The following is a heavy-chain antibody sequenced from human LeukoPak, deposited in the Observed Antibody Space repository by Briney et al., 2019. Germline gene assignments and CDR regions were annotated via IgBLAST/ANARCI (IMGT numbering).Heavy chain of an antibody. D-gene: IGHD3-3*01. V-gene: IGHV1-8*02. CDR1: GYTFTSYG. CDR3: ARETPTYYDFWSGYRPYYYYGMDV. CDR2: MNPNSGNT. Sequence: GASVKVSCKASGYTFTSYGINWVRQATGQGLEWMGWMNPNSGNTGYAQKFQGRVTMTRNTSISTAYMELSSLRSEDTAVYYCARETPTYYDFWSGYRPYYYYGMDVWGQGTTVTVSS. J-gene: IGHJ6*02.